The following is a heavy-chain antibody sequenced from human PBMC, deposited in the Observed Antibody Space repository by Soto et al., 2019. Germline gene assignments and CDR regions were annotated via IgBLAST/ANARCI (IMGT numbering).Heavy chain of an antibody. V-gene: IGHV4-39*01. Sequence: SETLSLTCTVSGGSISSSSYYWGWIRQPPGKGLEWIGSIHYSGSTSYTPSLKSRVTISVDTSKNQFSLKLSSVTAADTAVYSCAGLILWFGEPHWGQGTLVTVSS. J-gene: IGHJ4*02. CDR2: IHYSGST. CDR3: AGLILWFGEPH. CDR1: GGSISSSSYY. D-gene: IGHD3-10*01.